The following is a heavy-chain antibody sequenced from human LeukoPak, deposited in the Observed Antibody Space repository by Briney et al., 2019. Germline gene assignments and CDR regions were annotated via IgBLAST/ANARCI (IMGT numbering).Heavy chain of an antibody. V-gene: IGHV4-39*07. J-gene: IGHJ4*02. CDR3: ARDWSSTVTNVDY. D-gene: IGHD4-17*01. Sequence: SETLSLTCSVSGGSISSSTYYWGWIRQPPGKGLEWIGNIYYSGSTYYNPSLKSRVTISLDTSKNQFSLRLSSVTAADTAVYYCARDWSSTVTNVDYWGQGTLVTVSS. CDR1: GGSISSSTYY. CDR2: IYYSGST.